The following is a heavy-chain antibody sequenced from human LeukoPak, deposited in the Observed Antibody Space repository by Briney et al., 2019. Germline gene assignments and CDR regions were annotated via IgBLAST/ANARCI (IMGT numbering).Heavy chain of an antibody. Sequence: SETLSLTCAVYGGSFSGYYWSWIRQPPGKGLEWIGEINHSGSTNYNPSLKSRVTISVDTSKNQFSLKLSSVTAADTAVYYCARGRGSRITMIVVAHRAFDIWGQGTMVTVSS. CDR2: INHSGST. V-gene: IGHV4-34*01. J-gene: IGHJ3*02. CDR3: ARGRGSRITMIVVAHRAFDI. CDR1: GGSFSGYY. D-gene: IGHD3-22*01.